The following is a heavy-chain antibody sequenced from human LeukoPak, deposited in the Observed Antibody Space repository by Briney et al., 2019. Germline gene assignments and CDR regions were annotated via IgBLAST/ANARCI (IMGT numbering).Heavy chain of an antibody. CDR1: GGSISSCY. J-gene: IGHJ6*04. CDR2: ISYSGST. Sequence: SETLSLTCTVSGGSISSCYWSWIRQPPGKGLEWIGYISYSGSTNYSPSLKSRVTISVDPSKNQFSLKLSSVTAADTAVYYCARDYLHYYGSGSPRPVWGKGTTVTVSS. V-gene: IGHV4-59*01. D-gene: IGHD3-10*01. CDR3: ARDYLHYYGSGSPRPV.